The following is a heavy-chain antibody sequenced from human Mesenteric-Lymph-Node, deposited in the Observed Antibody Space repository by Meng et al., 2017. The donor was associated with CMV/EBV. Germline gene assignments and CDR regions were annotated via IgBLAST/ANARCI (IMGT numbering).Heavy chain of an antibody. V-gene: IGHV3-21*01. CDR3: ATVTGSPGY. Sequence: GGSLRLSCAASAFNFSTYNMNWVRQAPGKGLEWVSSITATGSYIYSADSVKGRFTISRDNAKKSLYLQMNSLRAEDTAVYYCATVTGSPGYWGQGT. D-gene: IGHD1-20*01. J-gene: IGHJ4*02. CDR2: ITATGSYI. CDR1: AFNFSTYN.